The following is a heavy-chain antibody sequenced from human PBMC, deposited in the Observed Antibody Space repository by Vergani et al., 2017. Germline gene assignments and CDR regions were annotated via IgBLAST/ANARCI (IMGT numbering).Heavy chain of an antibody. V-gene: IGHV3-33*01. Sequence: QVQLVESGGGVVQPGRSPRLSCAASGFTFSSYGMHWVRQAPGKGLEWVAVIWYDGSNKYYADSVKGRFTISRDNSKNTLYLQMNSLRAEDTAVYYCAREQDPRGAFDIWGQGTMVTVSS. CDR1: GFTFSSYG. J-gene: IGHJ3*02. CDR2: IWYDGSNK. CDR3: AREQDPRGAFDI.